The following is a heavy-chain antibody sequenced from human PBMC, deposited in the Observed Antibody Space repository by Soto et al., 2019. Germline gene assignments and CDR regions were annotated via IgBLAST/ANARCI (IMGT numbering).Heavy chain of an antibody. CDR3: ARVGGGSGSYFVDY. CDR1: GFTFSSYS. D-gene: IGHD3-10*01. V-gene: IGHV3-21*01. J-gene: IGHJ4*02. Sequence: GGSLRLSCAASGFTFSSYSMNWVRQAPGKGLEWVSSISSSSSYIYYADSVKGRFTISRDNAKNSLYLQMNSLRAEDTAVYYCARVGGGSGSYFVDYWGQGTLVTVSS. CDR2: ISSSSSYI.